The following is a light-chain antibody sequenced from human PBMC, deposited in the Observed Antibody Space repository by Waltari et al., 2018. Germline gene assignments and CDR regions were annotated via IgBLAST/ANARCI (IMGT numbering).Light chain of an antibody. CDR1: QSLNNR. Sequence: EIILTQSPDTLSLFPGGRATLSCSASQSLNNRLAWYQQKPGQAPRLLIYDSSTRVTGIPDRFSGSGSGTDFTLTISSLDPEDVAVYFCQQETAWSWTFGHGTKVEIQ. CDR3: QQETAWSWT. CDR2: DSS. J-gene: IGKJ1*01. V-gene: IGKV3D-15*01.